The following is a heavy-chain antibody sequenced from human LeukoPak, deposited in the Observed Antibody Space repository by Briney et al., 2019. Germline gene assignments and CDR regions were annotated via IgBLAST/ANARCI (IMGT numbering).Heavy chain of an antibody. CDR1: GGSISSYY. Sequence: SETLSLTCTVSGGSISSYYWGWIRQPPGKGLEWIGYIYYSGSTNYNPSLKSRVTISVDTSKNQFSLKLSSVTAADTAVYYCARGPPTYRLYYFDYWGQGTLVTVSS. CDR2: IYYSGST. CDR3: ARGPPTYRLYYFDY. V-gene: IGHV4-59*01. J-gene: IGHJ4*02.